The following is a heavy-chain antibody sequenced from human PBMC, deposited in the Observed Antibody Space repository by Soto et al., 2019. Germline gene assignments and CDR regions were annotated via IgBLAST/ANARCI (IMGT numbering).Heavy chain of an antibody. CDR2: INTAGDYT. V-gene: IGHV3-23*01. CDR1: GFTFSTYV. D-gene: IGHD3-3*01. CDR3: ARLERCDS. J-gene: IGHJ4*02. Sequence: EVHLLESGGDLVQPGGSLRLSCAASGFTFSTYVMDWVRQAPGKGLERVSSINTAGDYTVYADSVKGRFTVSRDNSKNMLYLQMNSLRTEDTAVYYCARLERCDSWGQGTRVTVSS.